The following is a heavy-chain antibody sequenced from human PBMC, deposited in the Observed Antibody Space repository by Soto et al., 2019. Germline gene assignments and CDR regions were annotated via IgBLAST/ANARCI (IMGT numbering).Heavy chain of an antibody. J-gene: IGHJ5*02. D-gene: IGHD1-1*01. V-gene: IGHV3-23*01. CDR1: GFTFSSYA. CDR3: ARGFSYNWNDLDPNWFDP. CDR2: ISGSGGST. Sequence: GSLRLSGAASGFTFSSYAMSWVRQAPGKGLEWVSAISGSGGSTDYADSVKGRFTISRDNSKNTLYLQMNSLRAEDTAVYYCARGFSYNWNDLDPNWFDPWGQGTLVTVSS.